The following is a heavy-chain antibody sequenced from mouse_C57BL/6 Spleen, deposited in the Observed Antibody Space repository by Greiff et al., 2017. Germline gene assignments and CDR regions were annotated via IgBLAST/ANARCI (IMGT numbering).Heavy chain of an antibody. CDR1: GYTFTSYT. CDR2: INPSSGYT. D-gene: IGHD1-1*01. J-gene: IGHJ4*01. Sequence: QVQLQQSGAELARPGASVKMSCKASGYTFTSYTMHWVKQRPGQGLEWIGYINPSSGYTKYNQKFKDKATLTADKSSSTAYMQLSSLTSEDSAVYYCARSITTVVALYYFDYWGQGTSVTVSS. CDR3: ARSITTVVALYYFDY. V-gene: IGHV1-4*01.